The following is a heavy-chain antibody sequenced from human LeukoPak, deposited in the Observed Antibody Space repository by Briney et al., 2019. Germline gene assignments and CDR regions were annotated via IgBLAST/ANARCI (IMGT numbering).Heavy chain of an antibody. CDR3: ARDRGTNIVNAGLRPGYIDC. J-gene: IGHJ4*02. Sequence: GGSLRLSCAAAGFTFNTYGMHWFRQAPGKGLEWVALIWYDGSNKYYADSVKGRFTISGDNSRDTLFLQMNSLRVEDSAVYYCARDRGTNIVNAGLRPGYIDCWGQGTLVTVSS. D-gene: IGHD5-12*01. CDR2: IWYDGSNK. V-gene: IGHV3-33*01. CDR1: GFTFNTYG.